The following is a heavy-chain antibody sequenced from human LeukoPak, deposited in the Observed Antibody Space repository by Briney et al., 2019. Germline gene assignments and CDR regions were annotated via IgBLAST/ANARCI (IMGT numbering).Heavy chain of an antibody. CDR2: IRYDGSNK. CDR1: GFTFSSYG. V-gene: IGHV3-30*02. J-gene: IGHJ6*03. D-gene: IGHD2-21*02. Sequence: PGGSLRLSCAASGFTFSSYGMHWVRQAPGKGLEWVAFIRYDGSNKYYADSVQGRFTISRENYKNPLYLQMNSLRAEDTAVYYXAKGAYCGGDCYSGYYYMDVWGKGTTVTVSS. CDR3: AKGAYCGGDCYSGYYYMDV.